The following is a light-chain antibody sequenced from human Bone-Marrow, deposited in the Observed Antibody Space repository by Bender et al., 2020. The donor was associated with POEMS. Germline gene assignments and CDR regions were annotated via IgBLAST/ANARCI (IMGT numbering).Light chain of an antibody. Sequence: QSVLTQPPSVSGAPGQRVTISCTGSISNIGSGYDIHWYQQLPGAAPKLLIYVNTNRPSGVPDRFSASKSGTSASLAITGLQTEDEADYYCQSYDSSLGGWLFGGGTRLTVL. J-gene: IGLJ3*02. CDR1: ISNIGSGYD. CDR2: VNT. CDR3: QSYDSSLGGWL. V-gene: IGLV1-40*01.